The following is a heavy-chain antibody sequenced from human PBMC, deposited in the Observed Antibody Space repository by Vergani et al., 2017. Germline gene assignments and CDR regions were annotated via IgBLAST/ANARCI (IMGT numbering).Heavy chain of an antibody. CDR1: GFTFSSYG. CDR2: IWYDGSNK. V-gene: IGHV3-33*01. Sequence: QVQLVESGGGVVQPGRSLRLSCAASGFTFSSYGMHWVRQAPGKGLEWVAVIWYDGSNKYYADSVKGRFTISRDNSKNTLYLQMNSLRAEDTAVYYCASWDFLEPSPIYYYYGMDVWGQGTTVTVSS. J-gene: IGHJ6*02. D-gene: IGHD3-3*01. CDR3: ASWDFLEPSPIYYYYGMDV.